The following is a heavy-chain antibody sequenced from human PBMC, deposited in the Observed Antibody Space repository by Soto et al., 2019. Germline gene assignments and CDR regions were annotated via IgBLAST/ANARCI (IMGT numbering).Heavy chain of an antibody. CDR1: GYTFTSYG. CDR3: ARDSKGLWFGELLHAFDM. CDR2: ISAYNGNT. Sequence: ASVKVSCKASGYTFTSYGMSWVRQAPGQGLEWMGWISAYNGNTNYAQKLQGRVTMTTDTSTSTAYTELRSLRSDDTAVYYCARDSKGLWFGELLHAFDMWGQGTM. D-gene: IGHD3-10*01. J-gene: IGHJ3*02. V-gene: IGHV1-18*01.